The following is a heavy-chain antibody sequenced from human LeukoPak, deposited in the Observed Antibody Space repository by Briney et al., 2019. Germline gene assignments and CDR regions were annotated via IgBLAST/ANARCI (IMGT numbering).Heavy chain of an antibody. J-gene: IGHJ4*02. Sequence: SLCLSSAGSGFIFSNYAMSWVRQAPGKGLEWVSGINITDVDTYYADSVKGRFTVSRDNSKNTLSLQMNSLCSEDTAVYYCAKDTGPLMITFGEVVITYFDYWGQGDLVTVSS. CDR2: INITDVDT. CDR3: AKDTGPLMITFGEVVITYFDY. D-gene: IGHD3-16*02. V-gene: IGHV3-23*01. CDR1: GFIFSNYA.